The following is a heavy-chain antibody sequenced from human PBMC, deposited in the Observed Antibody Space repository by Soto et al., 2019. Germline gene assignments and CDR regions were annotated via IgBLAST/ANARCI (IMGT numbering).Heavy chain of an antibody. Sequence: EVQLVETGGGLIQPGGSLRLSCAASGFTVSSNYMSWVSQAPGKGLEWVSVIYSGGSTYYADSVKGRFTISRDNSKNTLYLQMNSLRAEDTAVYYCARDSGSSWSYYFDYWGQGTLVTVSS. CDR1: GFTVSSNY. J-gene: IGHJ4*02. D-gene: IGHD6-13*01. CDR3: ARDSGSSWSYYFDY. V-gene: IGHV3-53*02. CDR2: IYSGGST.